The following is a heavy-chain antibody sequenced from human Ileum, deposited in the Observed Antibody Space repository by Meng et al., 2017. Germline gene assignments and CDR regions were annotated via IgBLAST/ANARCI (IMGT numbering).Heavy chain of an antibody. D-gene: IGHD1-7*01. Sequence: SETLSLTCSITCYSIGSGYYWGWIRQAPGKGLEWISSIHHSGTTYYNPSLKSRVTTSMDTSKNQFSLKLTSVTAADTAIYYCVRDRGDGGTTDFWGQGTLVTVSS. CDR2: IHHSGTT. CDR1: CYSIGSGYY. J-gene: IGHJ4*02. V-gene: IGHV4-38-2*02. CDR3: VRDRGDGGTTDF.